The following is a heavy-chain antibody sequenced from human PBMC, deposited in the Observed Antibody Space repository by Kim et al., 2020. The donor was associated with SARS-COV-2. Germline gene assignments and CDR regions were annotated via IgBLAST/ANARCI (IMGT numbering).Heavy chain of an antibody. J-gene: IGHJ4*01. CDR2: FYYSGNT. V-gene: IGHV4-39*02. Sequence: SETLSLTCSVSGGSIRNSYLYWNWIRPSPGKGLEWIGSFYYSGNTYYTPSLMIRMSISVATSRIPFSLTLRSLTAAATAMYYCASHFAGVGQFYFVN. CDR1: GGSIRNSYLY. CDR3: ASHFAGVGQFYFVN. D-gene: IGHD3-3*02.